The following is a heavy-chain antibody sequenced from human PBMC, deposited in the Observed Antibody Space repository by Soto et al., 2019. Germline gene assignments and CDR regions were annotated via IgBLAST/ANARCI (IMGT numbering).Heavy chain of an antibody. CDR1: GGSIISGY. D-gene: IGHD2-15*01. J-gene: IGHJ4*02. Sequence: PSETLSLTCTVSGGSIISGYWSWIRQPPGKGLEWIGYIPHSGNTNFNPSVKSRVTLSVDTPKNQFSLRLSSVTTADTAVYYCAGLRGYAGSPIDYWGQGTLVTVSS. CDR2: IPHSGNT. V-gene: IGHV4-59*01. CDR3: AGLRGYAGSPIDY.